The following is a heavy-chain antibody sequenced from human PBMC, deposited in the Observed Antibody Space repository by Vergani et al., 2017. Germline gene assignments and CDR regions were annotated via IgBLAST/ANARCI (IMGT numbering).Heavy chain of an antibody. V-gene: IGHV1-69*12. CDR1: GGTFSSYA. Sequence: QVQLVQSGAEVKKPGSSVKVSCKASGGTFSSYAISWVRQAPGQGLEWMGGIIPIFGTANYAQKFQGRVTITADESTSTAYMELSSLRSEDTALYYCARDGAPPPIGYVWFAPWGQGTLVTVSS. J-gene: IGHJ5*02. CDR2: IIPIFGTA. D-gene: IGHD3-22*01. CDR3: ARDGAPPPIGYVWFAP.